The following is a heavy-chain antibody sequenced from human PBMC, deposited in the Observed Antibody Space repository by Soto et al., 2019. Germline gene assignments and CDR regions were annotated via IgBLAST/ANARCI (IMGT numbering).Heavy chain of an antibody. D-gene: IGHD5-18*01. CDR1: GGSISSGGYY. V-gene: IGHV4-31*03. J-gene: IGHJ4*02. Sequence: QVQLQESGPGLVKPSQTLSLTCTVSGGSISSGGYYWSWIRQHPGKGLEWIGYIYYSGSTYYNPSLKSRFTISVDTSKNQSSLKLSSVTAADTAVYYCARSLDTAMATTPLFDYWGQGTLVTVSS. CDR2: IYYSGST. CDR3: ARSLDTAMATTPLFDY.